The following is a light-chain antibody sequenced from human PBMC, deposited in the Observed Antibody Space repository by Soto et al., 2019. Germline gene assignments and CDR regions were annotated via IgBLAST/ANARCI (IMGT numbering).Light chain of an antibody. CDR1: QHIWSY. CDR2: DAS. J-gene: IGKJ1*01. CDR3: QQRSRWPWT. Sequence: EIVFTQSPATLSSSPGERATLSCRASQHIWSYLAWYQQKPGQAPRLLMYDASKRATGIPARFSGSGSGTEFTLTISSLEPEDFEVYYCQQRSRWPWTFGQGTKVDIK. V-gene: IGKV3-11*01.